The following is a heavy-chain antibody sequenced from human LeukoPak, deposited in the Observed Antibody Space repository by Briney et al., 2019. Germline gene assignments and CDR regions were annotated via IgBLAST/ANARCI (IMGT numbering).Heavy chain of an antibody. CDR3: ARVGGIRFLEWLPYYFDY. J-gene: IGHJ4*02. CDR1: GFTFSSYS. Sequence: PGGSLRLSCAASGFTFSSYSMNWVRQAPGKGLEWVSYISSSSSYIYYADSVKGRFTISRDNAKNSLYLQMNSLRAEDTAVYYCARVGGIRFLEWLPYYFDYWGQGTLVTVSS. D-gene: IGHD3-3*01. CDR2: ISSSSSYI. V-gene: IGHV3-21*01.